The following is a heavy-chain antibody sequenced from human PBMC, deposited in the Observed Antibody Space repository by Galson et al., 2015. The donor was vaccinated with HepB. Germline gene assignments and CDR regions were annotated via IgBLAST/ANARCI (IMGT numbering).Heavy chain of an antibody. CDR1: GFSFISHS. Sequence: SLRLSCAASGFSFISHSMNWVRHSPGKGLEWLSYISPGGAKYYADSARGRFHLPRDKAKKSMYLHMSSLRVEDTGIYYCARNPASYDYYNMDVWGQGTTVTVSS. D-gene: IGHD6-25*01. J-gene: IGHJ6*02. V-gene: IGHV3-48*01. CDR2: ISPGGAK. CDR3: ARNPASYDYYNMDV.